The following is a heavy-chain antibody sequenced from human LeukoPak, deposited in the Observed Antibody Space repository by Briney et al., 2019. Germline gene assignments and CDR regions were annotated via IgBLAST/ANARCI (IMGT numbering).Heavy chain of an antibody. D-gene: IGHD3-9*01. V-gene: IGHV1-46*01. CDR2: INPSGGST. J-gene: IGHJ6*03. CDR3: ARGAYYYDILRMVYYYYYMDV. Sequence: GASVKVSCKASGYTFTSYYMHWVRQAPGQGLEWMGIINPSGGSTSYAQKFQGRVTMTRDMSTSTVYMELSSLRSEDTAVYYCARGAYYYDILRMVYYYYYMDVWGKGTTVTVSS. CDR1: GYTFTSYY.